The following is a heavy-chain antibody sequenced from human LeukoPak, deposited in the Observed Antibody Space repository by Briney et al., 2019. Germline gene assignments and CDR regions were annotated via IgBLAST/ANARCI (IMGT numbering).Heavy chain of an antibody. CDR1: GFTFSSSV. D-gene: IGHD5-12*01. CDR3: ARDQGGYSTDFDF. J-gene: IGHJ4*02. V-gene: IGHV3-23*01. Sequence: GGSLRLSCAASGFTFSSSVMSWVRQAPGKGLEWVSTINGGGTRTYYAVSVNGRFIISRDNSMNTLYLQMNGLRAEDTAVYYCARDQGGYSTDFDFWGQGTLDTVSS. CDR2: INGGGTRT.